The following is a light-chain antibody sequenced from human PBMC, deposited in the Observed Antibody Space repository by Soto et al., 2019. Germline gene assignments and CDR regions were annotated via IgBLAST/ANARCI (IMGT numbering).Light chain of an antibody. V-gene: IGKV1D-12*01. CDR2: GAS. Sequence: DLQMTQSPSSVSASIGDTVTLTCRASQDISTLLAWYQQKQGKAPKXXIYGASTLESGVPSRFRGRGSGTDFTLTISSLKPEDFETYFCQQADSFPLTFGGGTKVDIK. J-gene: IGKJ4*01. CDR1: QDISTL. CDR3: QQADSFPLT.